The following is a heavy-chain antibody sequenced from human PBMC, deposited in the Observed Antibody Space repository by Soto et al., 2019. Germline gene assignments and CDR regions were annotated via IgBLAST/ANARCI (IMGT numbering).Heavy chain of an antibody. CDR3: AKDLNDILTGYYFDY. D-gene: IGHD3-9*01. CDR1: GFTFSSYG. CDR2: ISYDGSNK. V-gene: IGHV3-30*18. Sequence: GGSLRLSCAASGFTFSSYGMHWVRQAPGKGLEWVAVISYDGSNKYYADSVKGRFTISRDNSKNTLYLQMNSLRAEDTAVYYCAKDLNDILTGYYFDYWGQGTLVTVSS. J-gene: IGHJ4*02.